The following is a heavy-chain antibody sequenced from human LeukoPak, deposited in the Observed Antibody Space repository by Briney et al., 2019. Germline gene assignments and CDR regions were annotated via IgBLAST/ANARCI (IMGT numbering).Heavy chain of an antibody. D-gene: IGHD3-3*01. CDR3: ATFAYYDYIDY. Sequence: ASVKVSCKASGCTFTGYYMHWVRQAPGQGLEWMGRINPNSGGTNYAQKFQGRVTMTRDTSISTAYMELSRLRSDDTAVYYCATFAYYDYIDYWGQGTLVTVSS. CDR2: INPNSGGT. J-gene: IGHJ4*02. V-gene: IGHV1-2*06. CDR1: GCTFTGYY.